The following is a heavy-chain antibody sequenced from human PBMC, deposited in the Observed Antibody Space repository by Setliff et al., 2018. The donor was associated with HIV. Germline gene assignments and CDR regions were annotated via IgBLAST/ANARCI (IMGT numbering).Heavy chain of an antibody. Sequence: SETLSLTCTVSGGSISSGGYYWNWIRQPAGKGPEWIGRIYPNGNTNYNPSLISRVTMSVDTSKNQFSLKLSSVTAADTAVYYCARGVLITKRVTQTGGYYYYTDVWGKGTTVTVSS. V-gene: IGHV4-61*02. CDR2: IYPNGNT. CDR1: GGSISSGGYY. CDR3: ARGVLITKRVTQTGGYYYYTDV. D-gene: IGHD2-21*02. J-gene: IGHJ6*03.